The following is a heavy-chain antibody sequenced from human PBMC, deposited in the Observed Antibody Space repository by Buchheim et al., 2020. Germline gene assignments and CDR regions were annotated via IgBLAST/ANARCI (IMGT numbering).Heavy chain of an antibody. CDR2: ISCSGGSA. CDR1: GFTFSSYA. V-gene: IGHV3-23*01. J-gene: IGHJ4*02. Sequence: EVQLLESGGGLVQPGGSLRLSCAASGFTFSSYAMSWVRQAPGKRLESVSAISCSGGSAYYADSVKGRVTISRDNSKNTLYLQMNSLRSEDTAVYYCAKSYPICTNGVCYRYYFDYWGQGNL. D-gene: IGHD2-8*01. CDR3: AKSYPICTNGVCYRYYFDY.